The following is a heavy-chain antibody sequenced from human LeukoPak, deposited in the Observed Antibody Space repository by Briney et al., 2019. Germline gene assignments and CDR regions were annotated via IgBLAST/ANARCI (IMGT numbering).Heavy chain of an antibody. CDR1: GFTFSSYG. V-gene: IGHV3-30*18. CDR3: AKGLKPLGYCSSTSCLDAFDI. J-gene: IGHJ3*02. CDR2: ISYDGSNK. Sequence: GGSLRLSCAASGFTFSSYGMHWVRQAPGKGLEWVAVISYDGSNKYYADSVKGRFTISRDNSKNTLYLQMNSLRAEDTAVYYCAKGLKPLGYCSSTSCLDAFDIWGQGTMATVSS. D-gene: IGHD2-2*01.